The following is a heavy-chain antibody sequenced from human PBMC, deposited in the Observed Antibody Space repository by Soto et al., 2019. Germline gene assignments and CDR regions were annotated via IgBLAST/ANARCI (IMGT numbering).Heavy chain of an antibody. CDR3: AGGYSSSWPYFDY. V-gene: IGHV4-34*01. CDR1: GGSFSGYY. J-gene: IGHJ4*02. D-gene: IGHD6-13*01. Sequence: QVQLQQWGAGLLKPSETLSLTCAVYGGSFSGYYWSWIRRPPGKGLEWIGEINHSGSTNYNPSLKSRVTISVDTSKNQFSLTLSSVTAADTAVYYCAGGYSSSWPYFDYWGQGTLVTVSS. CDR2: INHSGST.